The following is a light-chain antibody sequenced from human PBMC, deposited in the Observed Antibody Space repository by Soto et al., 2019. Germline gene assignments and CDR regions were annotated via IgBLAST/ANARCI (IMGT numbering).Light chain of an antibody. J-gene: IGLJ2*01. CDR3: CSYAGSSTFVV. V-gene: IGLV2-23*02. CDR2: EVS. Sequence: QSALTQPASVSGSPGQSITLSCTETSSDVGSYNLVSWYQQHPCKAPKLMIYEVSKRPSGVSNRFSGSKSGNTASLTISGLQAEDEADYYCCSYAGSSTFVVFGGGTKLTVL. CDR1: SSDVGSYNL.